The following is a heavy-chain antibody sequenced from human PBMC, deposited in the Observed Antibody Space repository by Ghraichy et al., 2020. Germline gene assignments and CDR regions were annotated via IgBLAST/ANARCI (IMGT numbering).Heavy chain of an antibody. CDR2: FDPEDGET. CDR1: GYTLTELS. D-gene: IGHD6-13*01. J-gene: IGHJ4*02. V-gene: IGHV1-24*01. CDR3: ATGGNRLDIAAAGRGGLFDY. Sequence: ASVKVSCKVSGYTLTELSMHWVRQAPGKGLEWMGGFDPEDGETIYAQKFQGRVTMTEDTSTDTAYMELSSLRSEDTAVYYCATGGNRLDIAAAGRGGLFDYWGQGTLVTVSS.